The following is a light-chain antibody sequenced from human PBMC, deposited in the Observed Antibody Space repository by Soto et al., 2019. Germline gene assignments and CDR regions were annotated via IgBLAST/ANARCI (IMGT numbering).Light chain of an antibody. CDR3: CTYARNRLYV. CDR1: SSDVGGYNF. Sequence: QSAPTQPASVSGSPGHSITISCTGTSSDVGGYNFVSWYQQKPGKAPKLLIYEVTHRPSGISDRFSGSKSDNMASLTISGLQDEDEASYYCCTYARNRLYVFGSGTKLTVL. J-gene: IGLJ1*01. CDR2: EVT. V-gene: IGLV2-14*01.